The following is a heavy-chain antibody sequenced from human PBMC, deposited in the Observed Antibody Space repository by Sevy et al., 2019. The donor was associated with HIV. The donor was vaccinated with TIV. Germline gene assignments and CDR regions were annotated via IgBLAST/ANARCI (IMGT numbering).Heavy chain of an antibody. CDR3: AKLRIPLVTPGLYCYYGMDV. V-gene: IGHV3-23*01. Sequence: GGSLRLSCAASGFTFSSYAMSWVRQAPGKGLEWVSAISGSGGSTYYADSVKGRFTISRDNSKNTLYLQMNSLRAEDTAVYYCAKLRIPLVTPGLYCYYGMDVWGQGITVTVSS. CDR1: GFTFSSYA. D-gene: IGHD2-15*01. CDR2: ISGSGGST. J-gene: IGHJ6*02.